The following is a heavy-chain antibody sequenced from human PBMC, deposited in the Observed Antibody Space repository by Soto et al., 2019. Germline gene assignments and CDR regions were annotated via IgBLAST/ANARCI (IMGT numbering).Heavy chain of an antibody. CDR2: ISSSGSSI. V-gene: IGHV3-11*01. J-gene: IGHJ6*02. Sequence: QVQLVESGGGLVKPGGSLKLSCAASGLTFSDCYMNWIRQAPGKGLEWVSYISSSGSSINYADSVKGRFTISRDNAKNSLYLQMNSLRAEDTAMYYCARVRFGEWGYAMDVWGQGTTVTFSS. CDR3: ARVRFGEWGYAMDV. D-gene: IGHD3-10*01. CDR1: GLTFSDCY.